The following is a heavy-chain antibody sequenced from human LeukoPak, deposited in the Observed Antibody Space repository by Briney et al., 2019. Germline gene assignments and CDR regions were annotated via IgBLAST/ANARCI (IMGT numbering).Heavy chain of an antibody. J-gene: IGHJ3*02. Sequence: GRSLRLSCAASGFTFSDYGMHWVRQAPGKGLEWVAVIWYDGSNKYYADSVKGRFTVSRDNSKNTLDLQMSSLRAEDTAVYYCAREQYGSDDALDIWGQGTLVTASS. V-gene: IGHV3-33*01. D-gene: IGHD3-10*01. CDR2: IWYDGSNK. CDR3: AREQYGSDDALDI. CDR1: GFTFSDYG.